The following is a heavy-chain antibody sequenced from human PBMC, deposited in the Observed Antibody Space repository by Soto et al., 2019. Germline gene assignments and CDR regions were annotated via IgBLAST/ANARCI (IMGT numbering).Heavy chain of an antibody. CDR2: IIPIVGKA. J-gene: IGHJ6*03. D-gene: IGHD5-18*01. CDR1: GGTFSSYT. CDR3: ARGRFSDTAPSPAHYYYYYMDV. Sequence: QVQLVQSGAEVKKPGSSVKVSCKASGGTFSSYTISCVRQAPGQGLKWMGRIIPIVGKANYAQKFQGRVTITADKSTSTAYMELSILRSEDTAVYYCARGRFSDTAPSPAHYYYYYMDVWGKGTTVTVSS. V-gene: IGHV1-69*08.